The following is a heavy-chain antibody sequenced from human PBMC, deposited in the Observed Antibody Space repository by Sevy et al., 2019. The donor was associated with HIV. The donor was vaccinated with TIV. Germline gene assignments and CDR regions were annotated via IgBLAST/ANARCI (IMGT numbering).Heavy chain of an antibody. J-gene: IGHJ4*02. V-gene: IGHV1-2*06. D-gene: IGHD3-3*01. CDR3: ARDTSSGDYDFWSGPSGAPGY. Sequence: ASVKVSCKASGYTFTGYYMHWVRQAPGQGLEWMGRINPNSGGTNYAQKFQGRVTMTRDRSIGTAYMELSRLRSDDTAVYYCARDTSSGDYDFWSGPSGAPGYWGQGTLVTVSS. CDR2: INPNSGGT. CDR1: GYTFTGYY.